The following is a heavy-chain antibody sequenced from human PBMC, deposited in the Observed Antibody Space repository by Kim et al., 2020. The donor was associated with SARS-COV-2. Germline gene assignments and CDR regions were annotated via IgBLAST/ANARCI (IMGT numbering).Heavy chain of an antibody. D-gene: IGHD6-19*01. CDR2: ISIGNDNT. CDR1: GYTFINYV. J-gene: IGHJ4*02. V-gene: IGHV1-3*04. Sequence: ASVKVSCKASGYTFINYVMHWVRQAPGQRPEWMGLISIGNDNTKFSQKFQGRVTITRDTSASTAYMELTSLRSEDTAIYYCARGSGRAFDYWGQGTLVTV. CDR3: ARGSGRAFDY.